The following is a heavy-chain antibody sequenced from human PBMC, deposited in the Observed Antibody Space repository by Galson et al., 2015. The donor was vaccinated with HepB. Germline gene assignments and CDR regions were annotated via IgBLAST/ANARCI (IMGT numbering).Heavy chain of an antibody. CDR2: IKSKTDGGTT. CDR1: GFTFSNAW. V-gene: IGHV3-15*07. D-gene: IGHD3-3*01. J-gene: IGHJ4*02. Sequence: SLRLSCAASGFTFSNAWMNWVRQAPGKGLEWVGRIKSKTDGGTTDYAAPVKGRFTISRDDSKNTLYLQMNSLKTEDTAVYYCTTDWADSPLIFGVVIIPDNFDYWGQGTLVTVSS. CDR3: TTDWADSPLIFGVVIIPDNFDY.